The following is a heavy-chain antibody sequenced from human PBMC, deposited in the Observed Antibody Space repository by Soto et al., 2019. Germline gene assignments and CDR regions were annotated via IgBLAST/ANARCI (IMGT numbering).Heavy chain of an antibody. Sequence: ASVKVSCKASGYTFTTYAMHWVRQAPGQRLEWMGWINAGNGDTKYSQNFQDRVTITRDTSASTAYMELSSLRYEDTAVYYCASDLHHNDFRSGPYYYGMDVWGQGTTVTVSS. V-gene: IGHV1-3*01. CDR2: INAGNGDT. CDR1: GYTFTTYA. D-gene: IGHD3-3*01. J-gene: IGHJ6*02. CDR3: ASDLHHNDFRSGPYYYGMDV.